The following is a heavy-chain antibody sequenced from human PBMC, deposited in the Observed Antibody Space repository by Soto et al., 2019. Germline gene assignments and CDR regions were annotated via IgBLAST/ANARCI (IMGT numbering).Heavy chain of an antibody. D-gene: IGHD3-10*01. CDR3: AKSHRVVDAFDI. Sequence: QVQLVKSGGGVVQPGRSLRLSCAASGFTFSSYGMHWVRQAPGKGLEWVAVISYDGSNKYYADSVKGRFTISRDNSKNTLYLQMNSLRAEDTAVYYCAKSHRVVDAFDIWGQGTMVTVSS. V-gene: IGHV3-30*18. CDR1: GFTFSSYG. J-gene: IGHJ3*02. CDR2: ISYDGSNK.